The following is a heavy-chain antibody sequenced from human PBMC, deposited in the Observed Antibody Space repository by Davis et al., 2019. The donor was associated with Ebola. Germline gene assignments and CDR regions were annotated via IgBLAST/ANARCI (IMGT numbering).Heavy chain of an antibody. Sequence: GESLKISCAASGFTFSSGWMSWVRQAPGKGLQWVSTISDSGATTKYEDSVKGRFTISRDNSKKTLFLQINSLRSEDTAVYYCARHVNGDFWYFDLWGRGTRVTVSS. CDR1: GFTFSSGW. CDR2: ISDSGATT. J-gene: IGHJ2*01. CDR3: ARHVNGDFWYFDL. V-gene: IGHV3-23*01. D-gene: IGHD4-17*01.